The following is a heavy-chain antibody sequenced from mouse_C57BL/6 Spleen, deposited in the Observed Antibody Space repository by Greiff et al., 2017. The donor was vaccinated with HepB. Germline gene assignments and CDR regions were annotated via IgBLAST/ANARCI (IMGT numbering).Heavy chain of an antibody. V-gene: IGHV1-55*01. J-gene: IGHJ4*01. CDR3: ARETTVVHAMDY. Sequence: VQLQQPGAELVKPGASVKMSCKASGYTFTSYWITWVKQRPGQGLEWIGDIYPGSGSTNYNEKFKSKATLTVDTSSSTAYMQLSSLTSEDSAVYYCARETTVVHAMDYWGQGTSVTVSS. CDR1: GYTFTSYW. CDR2: IYPGSGST. D-gene: IGHD1-1*01.